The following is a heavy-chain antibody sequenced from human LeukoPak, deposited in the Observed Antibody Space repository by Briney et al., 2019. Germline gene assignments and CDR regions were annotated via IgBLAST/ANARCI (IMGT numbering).Heavy chain of an antibody. CDR1: GGSISSGGYY. CDR3: ARIPGPGEYYYYYYYMDV. J-gene: IGHJ6*03. CDR2: IYYSGST. V-gene: IGHV4-31*03. D-gene: IGHD1-26*01. Sequence: SETLSLTCTVSGGSISSGGYYWSWIRQHPGKGLEWIGYIYYSGSTYYNPSLKSRVTISVDTSKNQFSLKLSSVTAADTAVYYCARIPGPGEYYYYYYYMDVWGKGTTVTVSS.